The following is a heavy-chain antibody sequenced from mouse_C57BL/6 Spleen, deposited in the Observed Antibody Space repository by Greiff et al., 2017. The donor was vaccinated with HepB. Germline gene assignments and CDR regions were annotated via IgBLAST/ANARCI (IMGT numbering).Heavy chain of an antibody. Sequence: VKLVESGPGLVQPSQSLSITCTVSGFSLTSYGVHWVRQSPGKGLEWLGVIWRGGSTDYNAAFMSRLSITKDNSKSQVFFKMNSLQADDTAIYYCAKGGQFITTVVALYYYAMDYWGQGTSVTVSS. D-gene: IGHD1-1*01. J-gene: IGHJ4*01. V-gene: IGHV2-5*01. CDR3: AKGGQFITTVVALYYYAMDY. CDR1: GFSLTSYG. CDR2: IWRGGST.